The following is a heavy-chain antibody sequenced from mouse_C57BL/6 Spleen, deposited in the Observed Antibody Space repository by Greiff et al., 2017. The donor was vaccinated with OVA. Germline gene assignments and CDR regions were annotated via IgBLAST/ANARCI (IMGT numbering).Heavy chain of an antibody. CDR2: INPSNGGT. J-gene: IGHJ2*01. Sequence: QVQLQQPGTELVKPGASVKLSCKASGYTFTSYWMHWVKQRPGQGLEWIGNINPSNGGTNYNEKFKSKATLTVDKSSRTAYLQLSSLTSEDSAVYYCARELYGSSLYYFDYWGQGTTLTVSS. CDR1: GYTFTSYW. CDR3: ARELYGSSLYYFDY. V-gene: IGHV1-53*01. D-gene: IGHD1-1*01.